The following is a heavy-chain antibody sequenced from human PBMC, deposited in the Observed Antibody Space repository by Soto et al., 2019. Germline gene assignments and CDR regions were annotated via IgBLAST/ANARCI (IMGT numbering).Heavy chain of an antibody. CDR2: ISYDGSNK. CDR1: GFTFSSYA. V-gene: IGHV3-30-3*01. J-gene: IGHJ3*02. Sequence: QVQLVESGGGVVQPGRSLRLSCAASGFTFSSYAMHWVRQAPGKGLEWVAVISYDGSNKYYADYVKGRFTISRDNSKNTLYLQMNSLGTEDTAVYYYPRLNTITPAFGIWGQGTMVTVSS. D-gene: IGHD5-12*01. CDR3: PRLNTITPAFGI.